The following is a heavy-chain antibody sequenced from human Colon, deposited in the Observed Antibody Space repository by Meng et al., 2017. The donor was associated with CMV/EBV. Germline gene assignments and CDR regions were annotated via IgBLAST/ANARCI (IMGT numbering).Heavy chain of an antibody. CDR2: INSDGSST. CDR1: GFTFSSYW. CDR3: ARDCSSTSCYRTGFDP. J-gene: IGHJ5*02. D-gene: IGHD2-2*01. Sequence: GESLKISCAASGFTFSSYWMHWVRQAPGKGLVWVSRINSDGSSTNYADSVKGRFTISRDNAKNTLYLQMSSLRAEDTAVYYCARDCSSTSCYRTGFDPWGQGTLVTVSS. V-gene: IGHV3-74*01.